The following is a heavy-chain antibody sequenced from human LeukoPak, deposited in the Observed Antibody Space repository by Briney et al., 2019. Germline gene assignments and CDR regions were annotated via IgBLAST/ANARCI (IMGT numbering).Heavy chain of an antibody. V-gene: IGHV4-30-4*01. CDR3: ARSFSRWPYYFDS. D-gene: IGHD5-24*01. J-gene: IGHJ4*02. CDR1: GDSISSDEYF. Sequence: SQTLSLTCTVSGDSISSDEYFWNWIRQPPGEGLEWIGYIHCGGSTYNKPSLKSRVFMSVDTSKNQVSLNLNSVTAADTAVYYCARSFSRWPYYFDSWGQGTLVTVSS. CDR2: IHCGGST.